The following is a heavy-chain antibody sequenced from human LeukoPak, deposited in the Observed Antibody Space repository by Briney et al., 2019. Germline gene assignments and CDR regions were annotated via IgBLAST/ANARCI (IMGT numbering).Heavy chain of an antibody. J-gene: IGHJ4*02. CDR1: GGSFSGYY. D-gene: IGHD5-24*01. CDR3: ARRPPRWLQLDY. V-gene: IGHV4-34*01. Sequence: PSETLSLTCAVYGGSFSGYYWSWIRQPPGKGLEWIGETNHSGSTNYNPSLKSRVTISVDTSKNQFSLKLSSVTAADTAVYYCARRPPRWLQLDYWGQGTLVTVSS. CDR2: TNHSGST.